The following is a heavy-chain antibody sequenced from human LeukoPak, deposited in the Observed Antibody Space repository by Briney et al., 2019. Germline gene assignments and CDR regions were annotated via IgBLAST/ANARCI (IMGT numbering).Heavy chain of an antibody. CDR3: ARGGYCTNGVCHHPLQYYYYALDV. V-gene: IGHV5-51*01. J-gene: IGHJ6*02. CDR2: MYPGDSDI. CDR1: GYRFTTYW. Sequence: GESLKISCMGSGYRFTTYWIGWVRPMPGKGLEWMGIMYPGDSDIRYNPTFEGQVTISADKSISTAYLQWSSLKASDTAMYCCARGGYCTNGVCHHPLQYYYYALDVWGQGTTVTVSS. D-gene: IGHD2-8*01.